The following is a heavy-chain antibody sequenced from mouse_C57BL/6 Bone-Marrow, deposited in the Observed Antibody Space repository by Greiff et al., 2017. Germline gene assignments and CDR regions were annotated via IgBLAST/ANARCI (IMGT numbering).Heavy chain of an antibody. J-gene: IGHJ1*03. CDR1: GFHIKDDY. CDR3: TTTTTIVGGGYWG. CDR2: IDPENGDT. Sequence: EVQLQQSGAELVRPGASVKLSCTASGFHIKDDYMHWVKQRPEQGLEWIGWIDPENGDTEYASNFPGKATITADTATNKAYLQLSMLTSADTAVYCCTTTTTIVGGGYWGGGTGITGT. V-gene: IGHV14-4*01. D-gene: IGHD1-1*01.